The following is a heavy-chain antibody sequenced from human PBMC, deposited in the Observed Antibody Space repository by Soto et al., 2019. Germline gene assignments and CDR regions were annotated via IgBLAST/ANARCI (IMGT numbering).Heavy chain of an antibody. J-gene: IGHJ2*01. CDR3: ARGGSLNWYFDL. CDR1: GFTFSSYW. CDR2: INSDGSST. V-gene: IGHV3-74*01. D-gene: IGHD1-26*01. Sequence: EVQLVESGGGLVQPGGSLRLSCAASGFTFSSYWMHWFRQAPGKGLVWVSRINSDGSSTNYADSVKGRFTISRDNAKNTLYLQRNSLRAEDTAVYYCARGGSLNWYFDLWGRGTLVTVSS.